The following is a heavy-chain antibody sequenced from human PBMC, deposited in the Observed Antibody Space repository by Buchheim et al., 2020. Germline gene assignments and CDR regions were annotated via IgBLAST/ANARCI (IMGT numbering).Heavy chain of an antibody. J-gene: IGHJ6*02. V-gene: IGHV1-2*04. Sequence: QVQLVQSGVEVKKPGASVKVSCKASGYTFVNYGVSWVRQAPGQGLEWMGWINPNSGGPNYAQKFQGWVTMTRDKSISTAYMELSRLRSDDTAVYYCARAWGSSTSLVKLNYGMDVWGQGTT. CDR3: ARAWGSSTSLVKLNYGMDV. CDR2: INPNSGGP. D-gene: IGHD2-2*01. CDR1: GYTFVNYG.